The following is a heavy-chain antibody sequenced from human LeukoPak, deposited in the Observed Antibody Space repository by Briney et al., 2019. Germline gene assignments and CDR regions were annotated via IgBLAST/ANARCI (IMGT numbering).Heavy chain of an antibody. Sequence: GGSLRLSCAASGFTFDDYAMHWVRQAPGKGLEWVSLISGDGGSTNYADSVKGRFTISRDNAKNSLYLQMNSLRAEDTAVYYCARNTSLKEAGPGGMDVWGQGTTVTVSS. CDR3: ARNTSLKEAGPGGMDV. CDR2: ISGDGGST. CDR1: GFTFDDYA. J-gene: IGHJ6*02. V-gene: IGHV3-43*02. D-gene: IGHD6-19*01.